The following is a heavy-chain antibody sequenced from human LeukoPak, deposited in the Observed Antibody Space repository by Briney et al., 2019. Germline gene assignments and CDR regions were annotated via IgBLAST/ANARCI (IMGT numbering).Heavy chain of an antibody. D-gene: IGHD2-2*01. CDR3: ALIPYCTTATCYYFDY. CDR1: GYTFTTYG. CDR2: ISTYNGDT. Sequence: ASVKVSCTSSGYTFTTYGISWVRQAPGQGLEWMGCISTYNGDTNYAQKLQGRVTMTADTSTSTTYMELRSLRSDDTAVYYCALIPYCTTATCYYFDYWGQGTLVTVSS. V-gene: IGHV1-18*01. J-gene: IGHJ4*02.